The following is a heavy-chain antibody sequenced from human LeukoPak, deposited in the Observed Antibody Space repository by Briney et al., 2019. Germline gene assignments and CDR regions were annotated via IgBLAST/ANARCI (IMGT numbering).Heavy chain of an antibody. V-gene: IGHV1-69*13. CDR3: ARGSIGYGDYVNWFDP. D-gene: IGHD4-17*01. Sequence: SVKVSCKASGGTFSSYAISWVRQAPGQGLEWMGGIIPMSTTTKYAQKFQGRVTITADESTSTAYMELSSLRSEDTAVYYCARGSIGYGDYVNWFDPWGQGTLVTVSS. J-gene: IGHJ5*02. CDR1: GGTFSSYA. CDR2: IIPMSTTT.